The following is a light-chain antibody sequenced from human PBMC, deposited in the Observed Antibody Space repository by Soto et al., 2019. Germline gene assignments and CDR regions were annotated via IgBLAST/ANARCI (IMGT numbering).Light chain of an antibody. Sequence: DIQMTQSPSTLSASVGDRVTITCRASRSISRWLAWFQQKPGKAPKLLIYDASSLESGVPSRFSGSGSGTDFTLTISSLQTDDFATYYCQQYNTYSRTFGQGTTVEIK. V-gene: IGKV1-5*01. CDR3: QQYNTYSRT. CDR1: RSISRW. J-gene: IGKJ1*01. CDR2: DAS.